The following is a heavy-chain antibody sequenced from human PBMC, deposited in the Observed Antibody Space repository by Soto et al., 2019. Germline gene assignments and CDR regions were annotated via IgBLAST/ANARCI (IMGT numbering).Heavy chain of an antibody. CDR2: MNPNSGNT. D-gene: IGHD3-9*01. CDR3: ARVLRYFDWLFTGYYYYYMDV. J-gene: IGHJ6*03. V-gene: IGHV1-8*01. CDR1: VYTLTSYD. Sequence: ASVTVSCKASVYTLTSYDINWVRQATGQGLEWMGWMNPNSGNTGYAQKFQGRVTMTRNTSISTAYMELSSLRSEDTAVYYCARVLRYFDWLFTGYYYYYMDVWGKGTTVTVSS.